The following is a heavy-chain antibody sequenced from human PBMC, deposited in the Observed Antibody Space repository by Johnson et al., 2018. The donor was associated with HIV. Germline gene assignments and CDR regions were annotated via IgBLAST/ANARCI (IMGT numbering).Heavy chain of an antibody. D-gene: IGHD2-8*01. CDR2: IYRGGAT. CDR3: AKDHLIRAIDI. CDR1: GFSVRASY. V-gene: IGHV3-66*01. J-gene: IGHJ3*02. Sequence: VQLVESGGGLVQPGGSLRLSCAASGFSVRASYMSWLRQAPGKALEWVSVIYRGGATYYAASVQGRFTISRDNSKNTLSLQMNSLRPEDTAVYYCAKDHLIRAIDIWGQGTMVTVSS.